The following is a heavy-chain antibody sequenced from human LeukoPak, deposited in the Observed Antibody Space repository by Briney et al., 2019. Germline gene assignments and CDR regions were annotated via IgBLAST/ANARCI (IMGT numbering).Heavy chain of an antibody. CDR3: ARGGSIVVVPAATTDGAFDY. J-gene: IGHJ4*02. CDR2: IYYSGST. V-gene: IGHV4-59*12. Sequence: SETLSLTCTVSGGSISSYHWSWIRQPPGKGLEWIGYIYYSGSTNYNPSLKSRVTISVDTSKNQFSLKLSSVTAADTAVYYCARGGSIVVVPAATTDGAFDYWGQGTLVTVSS. D-gene: IGHD2-2*01. CDR1: GGSISSYH.